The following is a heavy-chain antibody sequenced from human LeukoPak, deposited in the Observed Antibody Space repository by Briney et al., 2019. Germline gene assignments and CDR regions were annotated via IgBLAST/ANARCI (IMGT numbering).Heavy chain of an antibody. Sequence: GGSLRLSCVASGFTFRTYAMSWVRQAPGRGLEWVSTISGSGGGKYYADSVKGRFTISRDNSNNTLHLQMNSLRAEDTAIYYCARELVSLGTGYFDLWGRGTLVTVSS. CDR3: ARELVSLGTGYFDL. CDR1: GFTFRTYA. V-gene: IGHV3-23*01. CDR2: ISGSGGGK. J-gene: IGHJ2*01. D-gene: IGHD7-27*01.